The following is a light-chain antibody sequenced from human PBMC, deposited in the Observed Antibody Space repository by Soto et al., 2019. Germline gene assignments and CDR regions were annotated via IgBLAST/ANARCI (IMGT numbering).Light chain of an antibody. V-gene: IGKV1-5*01. CDR1: QSISNW. CDR3: QQSYSSLQRT. Sequence: DIQMTQSPSTLSASVGDRVTITCRASQSISNWLAWYQQKAGKAPKILIYDASSLGSGVPSRFSGSGSGTEFTLTISSLQPGDFATYYCQQSYSSLQRTFGGGTKVEI. CDR2: DAS. J-gene: IGKJ4*01.